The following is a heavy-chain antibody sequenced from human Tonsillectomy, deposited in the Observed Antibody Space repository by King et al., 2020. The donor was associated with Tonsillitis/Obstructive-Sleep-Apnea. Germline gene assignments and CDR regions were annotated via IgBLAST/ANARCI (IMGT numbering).Heavy chain of an antibody. CDR2: INHSGST. Sequence: VQLQQWGAGLLKPSETLSLPCAVYGGSFSGYYWSWIRQPPGKGLEWIGEINHSGSTNYNPSLKSRVTISVDTSKNQFSLKLSSVTAADTAVYYCARAVNWFDPWGQGTLVTVSS. CDR3: ARAVNWFDP. V-gene: IGHV4-34*01. CDR1: GGSFSGYY. J-gene: IGHJ5*02.